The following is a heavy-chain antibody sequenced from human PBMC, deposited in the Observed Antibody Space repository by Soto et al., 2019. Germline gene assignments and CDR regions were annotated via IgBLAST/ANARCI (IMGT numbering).Heavy chain of an antibody. J-gene: IGHJ6*02. CDR2: MNPNSANT. CDR3: AREGVRGMDV. CDR1: GYTFTSYD. D-gene: IGHD3-16*01. V-gene: IGHV1-8*01. Sequence: QVQLVQSGAEVKKPGASVKVSCKASGYTFTSYDINWVRQATGQGLEWMGWMNPNSANTGYAQKFPGRVTTTRSTSISTAYMELSSLRSEDTAAYSCAREGVRGMDVWGQGTTVTVSS.